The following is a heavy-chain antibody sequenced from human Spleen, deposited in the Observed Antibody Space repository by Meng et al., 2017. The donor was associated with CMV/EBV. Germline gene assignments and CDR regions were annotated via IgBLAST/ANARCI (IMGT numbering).Heavy chain of an antibody. CDR1: GYTFTGYY. D-gene: IGHD1-1*01. CDR2: ISVYNDNT. CDR3: ASWAVKLEPPWSYGMDV. V-gene: IGHV1-18*04. J-gene: IGHJ6*02. Sequence: ASVKVSCKASGYTFTGYYMYWVRQAPGQGLEWMGWISVYNDNTNYAQKFQGRVTMSTDTSTSTAYMEVRGLRSDDTAVYYCASWAVKLEPPWSYGMDVWGQGTTVTVSS.